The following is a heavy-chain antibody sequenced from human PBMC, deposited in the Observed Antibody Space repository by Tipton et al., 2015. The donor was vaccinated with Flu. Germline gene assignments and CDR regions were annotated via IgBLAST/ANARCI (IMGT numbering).Heavy chain of an antibody. V-gene: IGHV3-33*08. CDR2: IWYDGSNK. Sequence: SLRLSCAASGFTFSSYGMHWVRQAPGKGLEWVAVIWYDGSNKYYADSVKGRFTISRDNSKNTLYLQMNSLRAEDTAVYYCARGVVPAGENAFDIWGQGTMVTVSS. CDR3: ARGVVPAGENAFDI. J-gene: IGHJ3*02. D-gene: IGHD2-2*01. CDR1: GFTFSSYG.